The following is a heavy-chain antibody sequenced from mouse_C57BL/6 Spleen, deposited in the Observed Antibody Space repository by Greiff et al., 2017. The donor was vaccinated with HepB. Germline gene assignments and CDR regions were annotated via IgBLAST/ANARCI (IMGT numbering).Heavy chain of an antibody. CDR2: ISNLAYSI. D-gene: IGHD2-3*01. J-gene: IGHJ3*01. CDR1: GFTFSDYG. Sequence: EVQVVESGGGLVQPGGSLKLSCAASGFTFSDYGMAWVRQAPRKGPEWVAFISNLAYSIYYADTVTGRFTISRENAKNTRYLEMSSLRSEDTAMYYCAREDGYSRGFAYWGQGTLVTVSA. CDR3: AREDGYSRGFAY. V-gene: IGHV5-15*01.